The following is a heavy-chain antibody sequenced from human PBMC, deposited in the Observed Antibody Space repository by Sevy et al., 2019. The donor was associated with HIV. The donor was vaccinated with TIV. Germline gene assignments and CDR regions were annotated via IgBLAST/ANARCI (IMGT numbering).Heavy chain of an antibody. V-gene: IGHV1-24*01. Sequence: ASVKVSCKVSGYTLTQLSMHWVRLTPGKGLEWMASFDPEDAKTVYSQKFQGRLSMTEDTSTHTAYMELSSLGSEDTAVYDRAKTKDYCEGSGDPFDYWGQGTLVTVSS. D-gene: IGHD3-22*01. J-gene: IGHJ4*02. CDR2: FDPEDAKT. CDR3: AKTKDYCEGSGDPFDY. CDR1: GYTLTQLS.